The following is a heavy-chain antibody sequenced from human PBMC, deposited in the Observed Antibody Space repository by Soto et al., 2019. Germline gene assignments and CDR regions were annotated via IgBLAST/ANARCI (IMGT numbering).Heavy chain of an antibody. D-gene: IGHD3-16*02. V-gene: IGHV1-69*13. Sequence: SVKVSCKASGGTFSSYAISWVRQAPGQGLEWMGGIIPIFGTANYAQKFQGRVTITADESTSTAYMELSSLRSEDTAVYYCARVGRITFGGVIASMDVWGQGTTVTVSS. CDR2: IIPIFGTA. J-gene: IGHJ6*02. CDR3: ARVGRITFGGVIASMDV. CDR1: GGTFSSYA.